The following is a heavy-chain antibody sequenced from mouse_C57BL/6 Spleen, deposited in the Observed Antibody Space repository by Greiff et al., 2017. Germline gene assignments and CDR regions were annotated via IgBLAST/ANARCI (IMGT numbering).Heavy chain of an antibody. CDR3: ARQSLPPSAMDY. D-gene: IGHD6-2*01. CDR1: GFTFSDYG. V-gene: IGHV5-17*01. CDR2: ISSGSSTI. J-gene: IGHJ4*01. Sequence: EVKLVESGGGLVKPGGSLKLSCAASGFTFSDYGMHWVRQAPEKGLEWVAYISSGSSTIYYADTVKGRFTISRDNAKNTLFLQMTSLRSEDAAMYYCARQSLPPSAMDYWGQGTPVTVSS.